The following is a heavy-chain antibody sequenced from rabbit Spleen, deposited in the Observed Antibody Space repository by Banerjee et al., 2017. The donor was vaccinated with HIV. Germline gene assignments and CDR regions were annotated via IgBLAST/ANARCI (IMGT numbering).Heavy chain of an antibody. CDR1: GFDFSGYG. CDR2: IEPIFGRT. V-gene: IGHV1S47*01. J-gene: IGHJ6*01. Sequence: QEQLVESGGGLVQPGGSLKLSCKASGFDFSGYGVSWVRQAPGKGLEWIGYIEPIFGRTYYASWVNGRFTVSSHNAQNTLYLQLNSLTAADTATYFCVRGASSSGYYSLWGPGTLVTVS. CDR3: VRGASSSGYYSL. D-gene: IGHD1-1*01.